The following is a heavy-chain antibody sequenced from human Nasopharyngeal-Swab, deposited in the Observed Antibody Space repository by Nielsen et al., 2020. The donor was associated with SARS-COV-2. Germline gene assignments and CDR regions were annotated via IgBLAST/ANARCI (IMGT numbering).Heavy chain of an antibody. CDR3: ANLDGQWGYYYMDV. Sequence: WIRQPPGKGLEWIGEINHSGSTNYNPSLKSRVTISVDTSKNQFSLKLSSVTAADTAVYYCANLDGQWGYYYMDVWGKGTTVTVSS. V-gene: IGHV4-34*01. D-gene: IGHD6-19*01. J-gene: IGHJ6*03. CDR2: INHSGST.